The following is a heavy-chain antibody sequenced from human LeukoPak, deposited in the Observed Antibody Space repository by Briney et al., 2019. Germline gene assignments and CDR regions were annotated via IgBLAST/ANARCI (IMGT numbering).Heavy chain of an antibody. V-gene: IGHV1-2*02. CDR3: ARDGHRRYHYDSSGREDAFDI. CDR1: GYTFTGYN. J-gene: IGHJ3*02. CDR2: INPNSGGT. D-gene: IGHD3-22*01. Sequence: ASVKVSCKASGYTFTGYNMHWVREAPGQGLGWVGWINPNSGGTNYAQKFQGRVTMTRDTSISTAYKELSRLRSDDTAVYYCARDGHRRYHYDSSGREDAFDIWGQGTMVTVSS.